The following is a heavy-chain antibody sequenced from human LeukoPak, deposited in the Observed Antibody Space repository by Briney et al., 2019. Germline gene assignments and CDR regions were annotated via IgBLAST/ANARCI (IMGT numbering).Heavy chain of an antibody. J-gene: IGHJ5*02. CDR1: GFTFSSYE. Sequence: GGSLRLSCAASGFTFSSYEMNWVRQAPGKGLEWVSYISSSGSTIYYADSVKGRFTISRDNAKNSLYLQLNSLRAGDTAVYYCARVLHKRNYDSSDYYVSWGQGTLVTVSS. D-gene: IGHD3-22*01. V-gene: IGHV3-48*03. CDR3: ARVLHKRNYDSSDYYVS. CDR2: ISSSGSTI.